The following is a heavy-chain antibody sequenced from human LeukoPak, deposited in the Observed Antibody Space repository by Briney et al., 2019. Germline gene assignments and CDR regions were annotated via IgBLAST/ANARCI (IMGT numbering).Heavy chain of an antibody. CDR3: AKEGWLQSWDY. D-gene: IGHD5-24*01. CDR2: INSDGSST. Sequence: GGSLRLSCAASGFTFSSYWMHWVRQAPGKGLVWVSRINSDGSSTSYADSVKGRFTISRDNAKNTLYLQMNSLRAEDTAVYYCAKEGWLQSWDYWGQGTLVTVSS. V-gene: IGHV3-74*01. CDR1: GFTFSSYW. J-gene: IGHJ4*02.